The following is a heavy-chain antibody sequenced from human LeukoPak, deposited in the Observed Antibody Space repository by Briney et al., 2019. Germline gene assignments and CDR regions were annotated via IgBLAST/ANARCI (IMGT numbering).Heavy chain of an antibody. V-gene: IGHV3-23*01. D-gene: IGHD4/OR15-4a*01. CDR1: GFNLITRA. CDR2: ISGSAITT. Sequence: PGGSLRLSCAASGFNLITRAMTWVRQTPGKGLEWVASISGSAITTHYAESVKGRFTISRDNSKNTLFLQMNNLRADDTAVYYCAKGVMTMVITYFDHWGHGTLVAVSS. CDR3: AKGVMTMVITYFDH. J-gene: IGHJ4*01.